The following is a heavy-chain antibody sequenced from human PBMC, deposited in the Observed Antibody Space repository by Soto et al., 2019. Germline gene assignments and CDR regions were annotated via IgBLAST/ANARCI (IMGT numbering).Heavy chain of an antibody. J-gene: IGHJ5*02. V-gene: IGHV3-74*03. CDR2: IKTDGSDT. CDR3: ARDPEDTTPLDL. Sequence: EVQLVESGGGLVQPGGSLRLSCAASGFTFRNYWMHWVPQVPGKGLVWVSYIKTDGSDTTYADSVRGRFTISRDNAKNTLYLEMNRLRVEDTGVYYCARDPEDTTPLDLWGQGVLVTVSS. CDR1: GFTFRNYW.